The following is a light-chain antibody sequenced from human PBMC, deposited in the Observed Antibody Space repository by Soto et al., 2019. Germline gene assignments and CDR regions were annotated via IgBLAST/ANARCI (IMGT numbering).Light chain of an antibody. J-gene: IGKJ1*01. CDR2: DAS. CDR3: QQGDTFPWT. Sequence: DIQMTQSPSTLSASVGGRVTITCRASQSISTWLAWYQLKPGKAPKVLISDASSLESGVPSRFSGSGSGTDFTLTISSLQPEDIATYYCQQGDTFPWTFGQGTKVDIK. CDR1: QSISTW. V-gene: IGKV1-5*01.